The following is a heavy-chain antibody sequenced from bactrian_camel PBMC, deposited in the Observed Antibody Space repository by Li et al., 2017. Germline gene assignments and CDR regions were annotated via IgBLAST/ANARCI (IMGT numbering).Heavy chain of an antibody. D-gene: IGHD1*01. CDR3: VKRDWVPEY. CDR2: THTRKGDT. Sequence: HVQLVESGGGSVQTGGSLKLSCTVRTGLTHQYCTAWFRQVPGKQREAVAVTHTRKGDTYIDDSVKGRFTISKDNAKNTFSLQLNSLRTEDTAIYYCVKRDWVPEYWGQGTQVTVS. V-gene: IGHV3S54*01. CDR1: TGLTHQYC. J-gene: IGHJ4*01.